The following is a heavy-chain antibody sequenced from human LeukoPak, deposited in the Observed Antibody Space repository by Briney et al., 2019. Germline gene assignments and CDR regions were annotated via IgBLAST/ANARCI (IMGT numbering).Heavy chain of an antibody. CDR3: ARDVGKAYFDY. CDR2: ISSSVYI. V-gene: IGHV3-21*01. D-gene: IGHD2-15*01. CDR1: GFTFSSYG. Sequence: PGGSLRLSCAASGFTFSSYGMKWVRQAPGKGLEWVSSISSSVYIYYADSVKGRFTISRDNAKNSLYLQMASLRAEDTAVYYCARDVGKAYFDYWGQGTLVTVSS. J-gene: IGHJ4*02.